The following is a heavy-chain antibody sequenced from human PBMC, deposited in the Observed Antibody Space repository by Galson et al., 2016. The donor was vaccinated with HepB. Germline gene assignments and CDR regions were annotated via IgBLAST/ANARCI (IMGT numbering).Heavy chain of an antibody. Sequence: ETLSLTCIVSGASISSSDYCWGWIRQPPGKGLEWIGSVYYNGTAYYNPSLKSRVTISLDTSKNHFSLKLNSVTAADTAVYYCARRFVYGSGAYFDYWGQGILVTISS. CDR1: GASISSSDYC. CDR3: ARRFVYGSGAYFDY. V-gene: IGHV4-39*02. CDR2: VYYNGTA. D-gene: IGHD3-10*01. J-gene: IGHJ4*02.